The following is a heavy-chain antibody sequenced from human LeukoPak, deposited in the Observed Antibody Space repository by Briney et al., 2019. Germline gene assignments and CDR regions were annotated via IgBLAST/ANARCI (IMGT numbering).Heavy chain of an antibody. CDR3: AKGRELYSYGFGY. CDR1: GFTFSNYC. CDR2: IRYDGSNK. J-gene: IGHJ4*02. D-gene: IGHD5-18*01. V-gene: IGHV3-30*02. Sequence: GGSLRLSCAASGFTFSNYCMHWVRQAPGKGLEWVAFIRYDGSNKFYADSVKGRFTISRDNSKNTLYLQMNSLRAEDTAAYYCAKGRELYSYGFGYWGQGTLVTVSS.